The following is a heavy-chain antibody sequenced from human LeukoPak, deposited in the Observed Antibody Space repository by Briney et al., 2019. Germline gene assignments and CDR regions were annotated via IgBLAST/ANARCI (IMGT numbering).Heavy chain of an antibody. CDR1: GASIASHSW. CDR2: VYHSGGA. Sequence: SETLSLTCAVSGASIASHSWWSWVRQPPGKGLEWIGEVYHSGGANYKPSLKSRVTISVDTSRNHFSLKLTSVTAADTAVYFCAYNRNFALDNWGQGTLVTVPS. V-gene: IGHV4/OR15-8*01. J-gene: IGHJ4*01. CDR3: AYNRNFALDN. D-gene: IGHD1-14*01.